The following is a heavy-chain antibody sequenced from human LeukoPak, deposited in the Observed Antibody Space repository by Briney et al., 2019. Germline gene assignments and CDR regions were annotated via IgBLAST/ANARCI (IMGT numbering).Heavy chain of an antibody. CDR3: ARIAGYCSGGSCLSGYYYYMDV. J-gene: IGHJ6*03. CDR1: GFTFSSYW. D-gene: IGHD2-15*01. CDR2: IKQDGSEK. Sequence: GGSLRLSCAASGFTFSSYWMSWVRQAPGKGLEWVANIKQDGSEKYYVDSVKGRFTISRDNAKNSLYLQMNSLRAEDTAVYYCARIAGYCSGGSCLSGYYYYMDVWGKGTTVTVSS. V-gene: IGHV3-7*01.